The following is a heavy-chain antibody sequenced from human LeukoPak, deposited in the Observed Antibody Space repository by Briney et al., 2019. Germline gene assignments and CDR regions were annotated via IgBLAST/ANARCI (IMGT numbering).Heavy chain of an antibody. D-gene: IGHD2-21*02. Sequence: SVKVSCKASGGTFSSYAISWVRQAPGQGLEWMGRIIPILGIANYAQKFQGRVAITADKSTSTAYMELSSLRSEDTAVYYCARVGEYCGGDCYYDYWGQGTLVTVSS. CDR2: IIPILGIA. J-gene: IGHJ4*02. CDR1: GGTFSSYA. CDR3: ARVGEYCGGDCYYDY. V-gene: IGHV1-69*04.